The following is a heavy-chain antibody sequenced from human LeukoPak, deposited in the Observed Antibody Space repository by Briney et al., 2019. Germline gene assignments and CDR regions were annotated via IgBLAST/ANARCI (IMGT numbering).Heavy chain of an antibody. V-gene: IGHV3-30*02. CDR1: GFTFSSYG. CDR2: IRYDGSNK. D-gene: IGHD3-16*01. J-gene: IGHJ4*02. Sequence: TGGSLRLSCAASGFTFSSYGMHWVRQAPGKGLEWVAFIRYDGSNKYYADSVKGRFTISRDNAKNSLYLQMNSLRAEDTAVYYCAREMTNTMGGDYWGQGTLVTVSS. CDR3: AREMTNTMGGDY.